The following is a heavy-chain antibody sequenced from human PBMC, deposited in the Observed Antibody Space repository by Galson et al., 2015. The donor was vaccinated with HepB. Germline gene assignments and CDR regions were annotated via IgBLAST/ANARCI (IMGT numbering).Heavy chain of an antibody. Sequence: SLRLSCAASGFTFSSYWMSWVRQAPGKGLEWVANIKKDGSEKFYVDSVKGRFTISRDNAKNSLYLQMNSLRAEDTAVYYCASSIAAAGTVDCPFNYWGQGTLVTVSS. V-gene: IGHV3-7*03. D-gene: IGHD6-13*01. CDR2: IKKDGSEK. J-gene: IGHJ4*02. CDR3: ASSIAAAGTVDCPFNY. CDR1: GFTFSSYW.